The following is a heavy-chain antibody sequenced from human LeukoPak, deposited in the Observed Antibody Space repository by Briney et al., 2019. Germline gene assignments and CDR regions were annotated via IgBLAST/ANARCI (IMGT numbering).Heavy chain of an antibody. CDR3: ARGPLGYCSSTSCYIRGAPFDY. Sequence: SETLSLTCAVYGGSFSGYYWSWIRQPPGKGLEWIGEINHSGSTNYNPSLKSRVTISVDTSKNQFSLKLSSVTAADTAVYYCARGPLGYCSSTSCYIRGAPFDYWGQGTLVTVSS. D-gene: IGHD2-2*02. CDR2: INHSGST. J-gene: IGHJ4*02. V-gene: IGHV4-34*01. CDR1: GGSFSGYY.